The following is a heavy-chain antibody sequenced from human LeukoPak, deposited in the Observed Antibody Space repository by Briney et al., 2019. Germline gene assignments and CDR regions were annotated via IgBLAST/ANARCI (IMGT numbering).Heavy chain of an antibody. CDR3: ARLGYYDSGGYYCFDY. D-gene: IGHD3-22*01. J-gene: IGHJ4*02. CDR2: IYYSGST. Sequence: SETLSLTCTVSGGSISSSSYYWGWIRQHPGKGLEWIGSIYYSGSTYYNPSLKSRVTISVDTSKNQFSLKLSSVTAADTAVYYCARLGYYDSGGYYCFDYWGQGTLVTVSS. CDR1: GGSISSSSYY. V-gene: IGHV4-39*01.